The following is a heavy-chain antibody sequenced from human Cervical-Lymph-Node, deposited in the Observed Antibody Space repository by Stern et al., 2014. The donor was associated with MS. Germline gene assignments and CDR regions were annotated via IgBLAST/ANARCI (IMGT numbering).Heavy chain of an antibody. CDR2: INSDGSDT. CDR3: VKGAPFDY. CDR1: GFTFSTYW. V-gene: IGHV3-74*02. Sequence: EVQLVESGGGLVQPGGSLRLSCAASGFTFSTYWMHWVRQAPGEGLVWVSRINSDGSDTRCADSVKGRFTISRDNAKSTLYLQMNSLRAEDTAIYYCVKGAPFDYWGQGILVTVSS. J-gene: IGHJ4*02.